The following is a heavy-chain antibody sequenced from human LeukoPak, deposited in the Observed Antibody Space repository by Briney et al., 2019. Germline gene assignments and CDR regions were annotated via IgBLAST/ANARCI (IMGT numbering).Heavy chain of an antibody. Sequence: GGSLRLSCAASGFTFSSYSMNWVRQAPGKGLEWVSSISSSSSYIYYADSVKGRFTISRDNAKSSLYLQMNSLRAEDTAVYYCARDRGRHYDSSGYRDYWGQGTLVTVSS. CDR2: ISSSSSYI. CDR3: ARDRGRHYDSSGYRDY. V-gene: IGHV3-21*01. J-gene: IGHJ4*02. CDR1: GFTFSSYS. D-gene: IGHD3-22*01.